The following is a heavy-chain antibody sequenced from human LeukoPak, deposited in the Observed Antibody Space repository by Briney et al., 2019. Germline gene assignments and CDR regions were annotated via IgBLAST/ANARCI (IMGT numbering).Heavy chain of an antibody. CDR3: ARDSYYDSSGYYPADAFDI. Sequence: SQTLSLTCAVSGGSISSGGYSWSWIRQPPGKGLEWIGYIYHSGSTYYNPSLKSRVTISVDTSKNQFSLKLSSVTAADTAVYYCARDSYYDSSGYYPADAFDIWGQGTMVTVSS. D-gene: IGHD3-22*01. V-gene: IGHV4-30-2*05. CDR2: IYHSGST. J-gene: IGHJ3*02. CDR1: GGSISSGGYS.